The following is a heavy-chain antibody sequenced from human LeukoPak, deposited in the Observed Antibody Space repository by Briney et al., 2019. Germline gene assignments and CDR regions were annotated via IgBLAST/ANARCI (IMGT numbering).Heavy chain of an antibody. CDR1: GYTLTELS. V-gene: IGHV1-24*01. CDR3: ARALGGSYHFFDY. J-gene: IGHJ4*02. D-gene: IGHD1-26*01. CDR2: FDPEDGET. Sequence: ASVKVSCKVSGYTLTELSMHWVRQAPGKGLEWMGGFDPEDGETIYAQKFQGRVTMTRDTSTSTVYMELSSLRSEDTAVYYCARALGGSYHFFDYWGQGTLVTVSS.